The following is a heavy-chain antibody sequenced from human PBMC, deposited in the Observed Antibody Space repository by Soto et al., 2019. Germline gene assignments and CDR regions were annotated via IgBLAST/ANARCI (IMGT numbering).Heavy chain of an antibody. D-gene: IGHD1-26*01. CDR2: ISYDSTKT. V-gene: IGHV3-30*03. J-gene: IGHJ6*02. CDR1: GFTFNSYG. CDR3: ARTRSAWSDFHYYSLDV. Sequence: QVQLVESVGGVVQPGRSLRLSCAASGFTFNSYGMHWVRQGPGNGLEWVAFISYDSTKTYYAYSVKGRFTISKDNSNSVLYVQMNSLTGEDTAVYYCARTRSAWSDFHYYSLDVWGQGTTVTVSS.